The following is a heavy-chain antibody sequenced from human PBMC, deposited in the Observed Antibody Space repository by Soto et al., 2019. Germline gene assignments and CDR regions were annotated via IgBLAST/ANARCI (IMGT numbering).Heavy chain of an antibody. CDR2: ISGYNGNT. Sequence: ASVKVSCKASGYTFTSYGISWVRQAPGQGLEWMGWISGYNGNTNDAQKLQGRVTMTTDTSTGTAYMELRSLRSDDTAVYYCAGGDTMVARSDDALDIWGQGTMVTVSS. V-gene: IGHV1-18*01. J-gene: IGHJ3*02. D-gene: IGHD3-10*01. CDR1: GYTFTSYG. CDR3: AGGDTMVARSDDALDI.